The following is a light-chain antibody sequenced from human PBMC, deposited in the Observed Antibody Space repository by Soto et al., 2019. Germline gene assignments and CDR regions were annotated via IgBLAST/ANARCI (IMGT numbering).Light chain of an antibody. V-gene: IGKV4-1*01. CDR1: QSVLYSPNNKNY. CDR3: HQYYSAPQT. J-gene: IGKJ1*01. Sequence: DIVMTQSPDSLAVSLGERATINCKSSQSVLYSPNNKNYLAWYQQKPGQPPRLLVYWASNRESGFPDRFSGSWSGTDFTFTISSLQAEDAAVYYCHQYYSAPQTFGQGTKVEIK. CDR2: WAS.